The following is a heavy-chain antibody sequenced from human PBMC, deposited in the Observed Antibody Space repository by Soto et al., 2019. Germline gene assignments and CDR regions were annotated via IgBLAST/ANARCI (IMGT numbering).Heavy chain of an antibody. V-gene: IGHV4-31*03. D-gene: IGHD6-19*01. J-gene: IGHJ5*02. CDR3: AREWGSSGHGSWFDP. CDR1: GGSISSGGYY. CDR2: VYYSGRT. Sequence: QVQLQESGPGLVKPSQTLSLTCTVSGGSISSGGYYWSWIRQHPGKGLEWIGYVYYSGRTYYNPSLKSRVTKSVDTSKNQFSLKLSSVTAADTAVYYCAREWGSSGHGSWFDPWGQGPLVTVSS.